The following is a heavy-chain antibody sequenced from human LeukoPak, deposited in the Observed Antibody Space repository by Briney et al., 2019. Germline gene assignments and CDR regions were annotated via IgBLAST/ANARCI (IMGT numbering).Heavy chain of an antibody. CDR2: INIFWAGT. J-gene: IGHJ3*02. Sequence: PGETLRLSCAASGFTFRKDAMHWVRQAPGKGLEYVSAINIFWAGTSYANSVKGRFTVSRDNSKITLYLQMGSLRAEDLAVYYCAREGGSTDAFDIWGQGTMVTVSP. CDR3: AREGGSTDAFDI. CDR1: GFTFRKDA. V-gene: IGHV3-64*01. D-gene: IGHD2-15*01.